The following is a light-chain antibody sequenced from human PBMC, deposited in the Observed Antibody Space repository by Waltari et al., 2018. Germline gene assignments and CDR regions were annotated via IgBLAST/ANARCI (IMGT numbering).Light chain of an antibody. V-gene: IGLV2-8*01. Sequence: QSALTQPPSASGSPGQSVTISCTGTSSDVGGYNYVSWYQQHPGQAPKRMIYEVSKRAMGVPARFSRSKCGNPSSLTVSGLQAEDEADYYCSSYAGSNNYVFGTGTKVTVL. CDR1: SSDVGGYNY. J-gene: IGLJ1*01. CDR3: SSYAGSNNYV. CDR2: EVS.